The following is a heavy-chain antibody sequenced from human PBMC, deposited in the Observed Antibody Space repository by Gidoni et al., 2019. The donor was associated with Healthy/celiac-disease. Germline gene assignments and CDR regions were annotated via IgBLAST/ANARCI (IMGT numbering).Heavy chain of an antibody. CDR1: GFTFSRYG. CDR2: ISYDGSNK. Sequence: QVQLVESGGGVVQPGRSLRLSCAASGFTFSRYGMHWVRQAPGKGLEWVAVISYDGSNKYYADSVKGRFTISRDNSKNTLYLQMNSLRAEDTAVYYCAKDLQMILDYWGQGTLVTVSS. CDR3: AKDLQMILDY. V-gene: IGHV3-30*18. D-gene: IGHD3-16*01. J-gene: IGHJ4*02.